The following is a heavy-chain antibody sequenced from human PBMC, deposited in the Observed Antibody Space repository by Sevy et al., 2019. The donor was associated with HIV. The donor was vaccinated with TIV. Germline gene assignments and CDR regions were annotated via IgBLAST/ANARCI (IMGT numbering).Heavy chain of an antibody. D-gene: IGHD1-26*01. J-gene: IGHJ4*02. V-gene: IGHV4-59*08. CDR3: AGENAWGRGYS. CDR2: IYYNGHI. CDR1: GGSITSLY. Sequence: SETLSLTCTVSGGSITSLYWNWIRQPPGQGLEWIANIYYNGHINYNPSLKRRVTLSLDTSKNQFSLRLSSVTAADTAMYYCAGENAWGRGYSWGQGTLVTVSS.